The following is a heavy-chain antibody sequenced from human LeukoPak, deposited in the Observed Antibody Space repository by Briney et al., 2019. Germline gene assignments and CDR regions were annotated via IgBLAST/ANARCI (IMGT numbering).Heavy chain of an antibody. CDR3: AKDRFSGSPKYYFDY. D-gene: IGHD1-26*01. Sequence: GGSLRLSCVGSGVTLRGYWMYWVRQPPGKGLMWVSRINFDGSEVTYADSVKGRFTVSRDNAKNTLYLQMNSLRAEDTAVYYCAKDRFSGSPKYYFDYWGQGTLVTVSS. CDR1: GVTLRGYW. CDR2: INFDGSEV. J-gene: IGHJ4*02. V-gene: IGHV3-74*01.